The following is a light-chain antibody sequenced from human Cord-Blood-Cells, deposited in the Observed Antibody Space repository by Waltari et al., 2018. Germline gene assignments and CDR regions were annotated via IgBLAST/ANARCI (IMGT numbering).Light chain of an antibody. CDR3: QSYDSSLRV. CDR2: GNS. V-gene: IGLV1-40*01. J-gene: IGLJ1*01. CDR1: SSNTGAGYD. Sequence: QSVLTQPPSVSAAPGQRVTISCTGRSSNTGAGYDVHWYQQLPGTAPKLLIYGNSNRPSGVPDRFSGSKSGTSASLAITGLQAEDEADYYCQSYDSSLRVFGTGTKVTVL.